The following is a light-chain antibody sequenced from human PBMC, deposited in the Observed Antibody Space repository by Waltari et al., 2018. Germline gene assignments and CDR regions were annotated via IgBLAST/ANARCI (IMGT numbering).Light chain of an antibody. J-gene: IGLJ2*01. Sequence: QSALTQPASVSGSLGQSISISCSGTYSNVGSYDLVSWYHQRPGEAPKLLIYEVLKRPSGISNRCSGSKSGNAASLTISALQPEDEGTDYCCSYASSSPRLIFGGGTELSVL. V-gene: IGLV2-23*02. CDR1: YSNVGSYDL. CDR3: CSYASSSPRLI. CDR2: EVL.